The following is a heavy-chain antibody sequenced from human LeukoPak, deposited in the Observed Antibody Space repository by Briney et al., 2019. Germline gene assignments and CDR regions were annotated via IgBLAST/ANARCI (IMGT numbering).Heavy chain of an antibody. D-gene: IGHD2-15*01. Sequence: VEVSCRASGGTFSSYAISWVRQAPGQGLEWMGGIIPIFGTANYAQKFQGRVTITADKSTSTAYMELSSLRSEDTAVYYCARGPVALDWYFDLWGRGTLVTVSS. J-gene: IGHJ2*01. V-gene: IGHV1-69*06. CDR2: IIPIFGTA. CDR1: GGTFSSYA. CDR3: ARGPVALDWYFDL.